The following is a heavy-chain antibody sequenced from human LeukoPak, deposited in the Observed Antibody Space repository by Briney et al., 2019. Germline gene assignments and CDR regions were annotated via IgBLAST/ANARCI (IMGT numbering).Heavy chain of an antibody. CDR1: GFIFSSYG. CDR3: ARGAIAGRGDNWFWFDP. V-gene: IGHV3-23*01. D-gene: IGHD1-1*01. Sequence: GGSLRLSCAASGFIFSSYGMSWVRQAPGKGLEWVSVISDSGDSTYYADSVKGRFTISRDNSKNSLYLQMNSLRDEDTAVYYCARGAIAGRGDNWFWFDPWGQGTLVTVSS. J-gene: IGHJ5*02. CDR2: ISDSGDST.